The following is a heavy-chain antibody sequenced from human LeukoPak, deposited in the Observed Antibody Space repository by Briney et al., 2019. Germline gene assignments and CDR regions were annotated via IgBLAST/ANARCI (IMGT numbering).Heavy chain of an antibody. CDR3: ARGELIRGVLARSPRPRLYYGMDV. CDR1: GGSIRDSY. D-gene: IGHD3-10*01. V-gene: IGHV4-4*07. J-gene: IGHJ6*02. CDR2: SYTTGSA. Sequence: SETLSLTCTVSGGSIRDSYWNWIRLPAGRGLEWIGRSYTTGSASYNPSLESRVTMSFDMSSNQFSLRLTSVTAADTAVYFCARGELIRGVLARSPRPRLYYGMDVWGQGTTVIVSS.